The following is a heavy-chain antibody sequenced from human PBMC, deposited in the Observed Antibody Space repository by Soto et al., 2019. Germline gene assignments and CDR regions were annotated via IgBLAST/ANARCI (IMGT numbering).Heavy chain of an antibody. V-gene: IGHV1-3*01. CDR2: INPGNGNT. CDR1: GYTFTSYV. J-gene: IGHJ4*02. Sequence: GASVKVSCKASGYTFTSYVMHWVRQAPGQRLEWMGWINPGNGNTKYSQKFQGRVTITRDTSASTVYMELSSLRSEDTAVYYCARDFGLRAYFDYWGQGTLVTVSS. CDR3: ARDFGLRAYFDY. D-gene: IGHD3-10*01.